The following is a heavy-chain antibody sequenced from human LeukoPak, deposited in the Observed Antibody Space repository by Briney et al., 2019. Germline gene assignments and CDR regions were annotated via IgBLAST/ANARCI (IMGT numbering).Heavy chain of an antibody. CDR2: IYSNSGRI. CDR1: GYTFTDSY. J-gene: IGHJ4*02. D-gene: IGHD6-19*01. V-gene: IGHV1-2*02. CDR3: ARVRVYSSGWNFDY. Sequence: GGSVKVSCEASGYTFTDSYMHWVRPAPRPRVWWMGWIYSNSGRISYVQKLQGSVTMPRDTSISTLYVELSSLRSDDTAVYYCARVRVYSSGWNFDYWGQGTLVTVSS.